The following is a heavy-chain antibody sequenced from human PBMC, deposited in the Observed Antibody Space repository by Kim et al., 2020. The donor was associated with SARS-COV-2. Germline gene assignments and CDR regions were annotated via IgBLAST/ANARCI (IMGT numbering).Heavy chain of an antibody. CDR2: VDHSGTT. D-gene: IGHD3-22*01. CDR3: ARGVSSAWTLRDWFDP. V-gene: IGHV4-4*02. Sequence: SETLSLTCVVSGSSISSSSCRCWVRQPPGKVLERIDEVDHSGTTSYNGSLKKRVSILVDKSKNQFSLMLTSVSAADTAVYYCARGVSSAWTLRDWFDPWGEGTVVTVS. J-gene: IGHJ5*02. CDR1: GSSISSSSC.